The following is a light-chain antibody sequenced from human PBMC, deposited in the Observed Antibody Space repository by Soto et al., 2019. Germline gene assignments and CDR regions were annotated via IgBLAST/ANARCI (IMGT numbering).Light chain of an antibody. CDR2: EVS. CDR1: SSDVGSYNR. J-gene: IGLJ1*01. CDR3: SSYTSSSTLV. Sequence: QSALTQPPSVSGPPGQSVTISCTGTSSDVGSYNRVSWYQQPPGTAPKLMIYEVSNRPSGVPDRFSGSKSGNTASLTISGLQAEDEADYYCSSYTSSSTLVFGTGTKLTVL. V-gene: IGLV2-18*02.